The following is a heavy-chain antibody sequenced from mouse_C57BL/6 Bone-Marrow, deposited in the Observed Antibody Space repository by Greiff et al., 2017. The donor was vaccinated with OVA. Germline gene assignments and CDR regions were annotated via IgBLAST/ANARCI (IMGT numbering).Heavy chain of an antibody. CDR2: ISDGGSYT. J-gene: IGHJ2*01. D-gene: IGHD4-1*01. V-gene: IGHV5-4*03. CDR1: GFPFSSYA. Sequence: EVKLMESGGGLVKPGGSLKLSCAASGFPFSSYAMSWVRQTPEKRLEWVATISDGGSYTYYPDNVKGRFTISRDNAKNNLYLQMSHLKSEDTAMYYCARQLGYFDYWGQGTTLTVSS. CDR3: ARQLGYFDY.